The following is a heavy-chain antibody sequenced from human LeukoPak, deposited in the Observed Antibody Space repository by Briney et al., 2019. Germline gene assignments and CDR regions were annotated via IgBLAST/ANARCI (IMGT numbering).Heavy chain of an antibody. CDR1: GGTFSIYA. CDR3: ARDLGTVVGY. J-gene: IGHJ4*02. Sequence: EASVKVSCKASGGTFSIYAISWVRQAPGQGLEWMGGIIPIFGTANYAQKFQGRVTITADESTSTAYMELSSLRSEDTAVYYCARDLGTVVGYWGQGTLVTVSS. CDR2: IIPIFGTA. D-gene: IGHD4-23*01. V-gene: IGHV1-69*13.